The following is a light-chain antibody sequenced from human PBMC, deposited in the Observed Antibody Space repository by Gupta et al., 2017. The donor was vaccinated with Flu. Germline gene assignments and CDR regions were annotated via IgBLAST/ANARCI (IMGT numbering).Light chain of an antibody. CDR3: QSYDSSLGGPVV. J-gene: IGLJ2*01. Sequence: LFIYDTTIRPPGVPDRFSGSKSGTSASLAITGLQAEDEADYYCQSYDSSLGGPVVFGGGTKLNVL. V-gene: IGLV1-40*01. CDR2: DTT.